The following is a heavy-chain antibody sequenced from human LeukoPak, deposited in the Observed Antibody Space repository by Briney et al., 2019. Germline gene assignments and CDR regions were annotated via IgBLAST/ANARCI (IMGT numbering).Heavy chain of an antibody. CDR2: IYVSEST. J-gene: IGHJ4*02. V-gene: IGHV4-4*07. CDR3: ARIESYHILYRPY. D-gene: IGHD3-9*01. CDR1: GGSISGYY. Sequence: PSETLSLTCTVSGGSISGYYWNWIRQPAGKGLEWIGRIYVSESTNYNPSLKSRVTMSVDTSKNQFSLKMSSVTAADTAVYYCARIESYHILYRPYWGQGTLVTVSS.